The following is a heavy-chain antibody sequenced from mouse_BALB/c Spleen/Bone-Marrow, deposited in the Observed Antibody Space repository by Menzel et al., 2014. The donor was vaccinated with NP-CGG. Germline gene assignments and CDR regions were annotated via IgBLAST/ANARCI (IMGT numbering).Heavy chain of an antibody. V-gene: IGHV14-3*02. CDR3: ATMITDWYNDV. CDR2: IDPANGNT. J-gene: IGHJ1*01. Sequence: EVLVVESGAELVKPGASVKLSCTASGFNIKDTYMHWVKQRPEQGLEWIGRIDPANGNTKYDPKFQGKSTITADTSSNTAYLQLSSLTSEDTAVYYGATMITDWYNDVWGAGTTVTGSS. D-gene: IGHD2-4*01. CDR1: GFNIKDTY.